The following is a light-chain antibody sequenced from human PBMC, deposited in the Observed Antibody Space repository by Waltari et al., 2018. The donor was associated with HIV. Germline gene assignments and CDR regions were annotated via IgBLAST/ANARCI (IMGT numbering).Light chain of an antibody. CDR3: QQYNNWPPWT. V-gene: IGKV3D-15*01. Sequence: EVVVTQSPATLSVSPGQRVTLSCRASQNVSSDLAWLQQRPGQAPRLLIYDAMTRAAGIPARISGRGSGTEFSLTISSLQSEDVAIYYCQQYNNWPPWTFGQGTK. CDR2: DAM. J-gene: IGKJ1*01. CDR1: QNVSSD.